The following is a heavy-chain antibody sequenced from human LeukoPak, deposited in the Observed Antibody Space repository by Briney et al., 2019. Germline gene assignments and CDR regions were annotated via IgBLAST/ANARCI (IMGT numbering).Heavy chain of an antibody. J-gene: IGHJ6*03. CDR2: ISSSSSYI. D-gene: IGHD2-2*01. CDR1: GFTFSSYS. V-gene: IGHV3-21*01. Sequence: GGSLRLSRAASGFTFSSYSMNWVRQAPGKGLEWVSSISSSSSYIYYADSVKGRFTISRDNAKNSLYLQMNSLRAEDTAVYYCAREGYCSSTSCYLGLRYYYYYMDVWGKGTTVTISS. CDR3: AREGYCSSTSCYLGLRYYYYYMDV.